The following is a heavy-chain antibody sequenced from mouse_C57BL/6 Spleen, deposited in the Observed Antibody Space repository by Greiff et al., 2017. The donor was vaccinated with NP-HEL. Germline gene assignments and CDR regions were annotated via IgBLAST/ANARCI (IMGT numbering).Heavy chain of an antibody. J-gene: IGHJ2*01. CDR3: ASPPNYDGSSYFDY. CDR1: GYAFSSSW. CDR2: IYPGDGDT. Sequence: QVQLQQSGPELVKPGASVKISCKASGYAFSSSWMNWVKQRPGKGLEWIGRIYPGDGDTNYNGKFKGKATLTADKSSSTAYMQLSSLTSEDSAVYFCASPPNYDGSSYFDYWGQGTTLTVSS. V-gene: IGHV1-82*01. D-gene: IGHD1-1*01.